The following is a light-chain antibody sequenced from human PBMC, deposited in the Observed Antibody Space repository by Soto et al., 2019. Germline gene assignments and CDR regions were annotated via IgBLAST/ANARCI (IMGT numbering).Light chain of an antibody. CDR2: AAS. CDR1: QSISSY. Sequence: DIQMTQSPSSLSASVGDRVTITCRASQSISSYLNWYQQKPGKAPKLLIYAASTLQFGVPSRFSGSGSGTDFTLTISSLQPEDFATYCCQQSYRSPTFGQGTKV. V-gene: IGKV1-39*01. CDR3: QQSYRSPT. J-gene: IGKJ1*01.